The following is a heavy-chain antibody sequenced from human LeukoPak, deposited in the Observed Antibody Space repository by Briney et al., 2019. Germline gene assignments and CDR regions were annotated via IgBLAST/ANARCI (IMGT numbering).Heavy chain of an antibody. D-gene: IGHD4-17*01. V-gene: IGHV3-48*03. CDR2: ISSSGSTI. CDR1: GFTFSSYE. CDR3: ARAFYGDYWYFDL. Sequence: PGGSLRLSCAASGFTFSSYEMNWVRQAPGKGLEWVSYISSSGSTIYYADSVKGRFTISRGNARNSLYLQMNSLRAEDTALYYCARAFYGDYWYFDLWGRGTLLTVSS. J-gene: IGHJ2*01.